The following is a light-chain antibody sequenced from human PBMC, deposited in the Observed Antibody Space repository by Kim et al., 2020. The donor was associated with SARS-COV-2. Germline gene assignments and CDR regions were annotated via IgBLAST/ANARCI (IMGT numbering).Light chain of an antibody. CDR1: SSNIGRSA. Sequence: GQRVTISCSGGSSNIGRSAVHWLQQRPGAAPKRLIYATDKRPAGVPARCSGSKSGTSASLAISGLQSEEEADYYSAAWDDSLSGQLFGGGTKLTVL. CDR2: ATD. V-gene: IGLV1-44*01. J-gene: IGLJ3*02. CDR3: AAWDDSLSGQL.